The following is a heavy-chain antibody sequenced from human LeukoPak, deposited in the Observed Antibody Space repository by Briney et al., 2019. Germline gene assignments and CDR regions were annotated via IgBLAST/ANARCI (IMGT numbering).Heavy chain of an antibody. V-gene: IGHV3-30*18. CDR2: ISSDGSNK. CDR3: AKDEVLLWFGELDY. J-gene: IGHJ4*02. D-gene: IGHD3-10*01. CDR1: GFTFSSYG. Sequence: RRSLRLSCAASGFTFSSYGMHWGRHAASNGLEWGAVISSDGSNKYYAGSVKGRLTIPRDHYQNTLYLQMHSLRAEDTAVYYCAKDEVLLWFGELDYWGPGTLGTVS.